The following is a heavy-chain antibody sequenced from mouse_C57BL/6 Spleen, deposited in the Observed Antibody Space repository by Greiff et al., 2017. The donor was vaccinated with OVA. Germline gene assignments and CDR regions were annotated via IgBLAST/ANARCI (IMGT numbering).Heavy chain of an antibody. D-gene: IGHD4-1*01. CDR3: ARRELGLPFAY. V-gene: IGHV1-26*01. J-gene: IGHJ3*01. Sequence: VQLQQSGPELVKPGASVKISCKASGYTFTDYYMNWVKQSHGKSLEWIGDINPNNGGTSYNQKFKGKATLTVDKSSSTAYMELRSLTSEDSAVYYCARRELGLPFAYWGQGTLVTVSA. CDR2: INPNNGGT. CDR1: GYTFTDYY.